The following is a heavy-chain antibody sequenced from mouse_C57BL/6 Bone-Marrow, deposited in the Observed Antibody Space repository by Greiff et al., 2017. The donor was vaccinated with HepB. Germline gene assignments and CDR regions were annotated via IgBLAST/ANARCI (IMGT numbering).Heavy chain of an antibody. CDR2: IYPGGGYT. J-gene: IGHJ2*01. V-gene: IGHV1-63*01. D-gene: IGHD1-1*01. CDR1: GYTFTNYW. Sequence: VQLQESGAELVRPGTSVKMSCKASGYTFTNYWIGWAKQRPGHGLEWIGDIYPGGGYTNYNEKFKGKATLTADKSSSTAYMQFSSLTSEDSAIYYCARTYYGSRFDYWGQGTTLTVSS. CDR3: ARTYYGSRFDY.